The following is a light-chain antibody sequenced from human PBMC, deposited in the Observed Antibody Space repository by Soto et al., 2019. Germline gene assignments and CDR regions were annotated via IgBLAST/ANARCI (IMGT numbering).Light chain of an antibody. J-gene: IGKJ1*01. CDR1: ESVSSY. CDR2: DAS. CDR3: QQRSNWRT. Sequence: EIGLTQSPGTLSLSQGERATLSCSASESVSSYLAWYQQKPGQAPRLLIYDASNMATGIPARFSGSGSGTDFTLTISSLEPEDFAVYYCQQRSNWRTFGQGTKV. V-gene: IGKV3-11*01.